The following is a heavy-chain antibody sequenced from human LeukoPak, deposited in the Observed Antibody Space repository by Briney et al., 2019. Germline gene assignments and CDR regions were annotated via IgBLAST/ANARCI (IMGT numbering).Heavy chain of an antibody. CDR1: GGSISRSSYY. D-gene: IGHD4-17*01. CDR3: ARHEVSTVTKGGYYFNY. V-gene: IGHV4-39*01. CDR2: IYYSGST. J-gene: IGHJ4*02. Sequence: SETLSLTCTVSGGSISRSSYYWGWIRQPPGKGLEWTGSIYYSGSTYYNPSLKSRVTISVDTSKNQFSLKVPSVTAADTAMYYCARHEVSTVTKGGYYFNYWGQGSLVTVSS.